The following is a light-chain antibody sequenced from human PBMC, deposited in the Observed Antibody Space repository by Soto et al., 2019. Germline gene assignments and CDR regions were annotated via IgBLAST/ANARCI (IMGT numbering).Light chain of an antibody. CDR3: SSYTSSSNVV. V-gene: IGLV2-14*01. J-gene: IGLJ2*01. CDR1: SSDVGGYNY. CDR2: DVS. Sequence: QSALTQPASVSGSPGQPITISCTGTSSDVGGYNYVSWYQQHPGKAPKLMIYDVSNRPSGVSNRFSGSKSGNTASLTISGLQAEDEADYYCSSYTSSSNVVFGGGTKVTVL.